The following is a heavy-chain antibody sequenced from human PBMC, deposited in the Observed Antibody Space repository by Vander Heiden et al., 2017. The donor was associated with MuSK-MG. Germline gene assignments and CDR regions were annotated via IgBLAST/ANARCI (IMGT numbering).Heavy chain of an antibody. CDR2: IYTSGST. V-gene: IGHV4-61*02. CDR3: ARASRASGRDY. Sequence: QVQLQESGPGLVKPSQTLSLTCTVSGGSISSGSYYWSWIRQPAGKGLEWIGRIYTSGSTNYNPSLKSLVTISVDTSKNQFSLKLSSVTAADTAVYYCARASRASGRDYWGQGTLVTVSS. J-gene: IGHJ4*02. CDR1: GGSISSGSYY. D-gene: IGHD1-26*01.